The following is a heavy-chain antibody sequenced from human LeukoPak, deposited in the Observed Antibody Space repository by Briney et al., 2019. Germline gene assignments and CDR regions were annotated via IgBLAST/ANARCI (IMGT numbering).Heavy chain of an antibody. CDR2: IYSGGTT. J-gene: IGHJ4*02. D-gene: IGHD7-27*01. Sequence: GGSLRLPCAASGFTVGTSYMTWVRQAPGKGLEWVSVIYSGGTTYYADSVKGRFTISRDSSKNTLYLQMNSLRAEDTAVYYCAKTGGPWDWGQGTLVTVSS. CDR3: AKTGGPWD. V-gene: IGHV3-53*01. CDR1: GFTVGTSY.